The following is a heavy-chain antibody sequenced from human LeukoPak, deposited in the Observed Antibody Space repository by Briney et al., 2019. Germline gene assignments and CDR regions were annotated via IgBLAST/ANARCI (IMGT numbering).Heavy chain of an antibody. CDR1: GFTFSSYS. D-gene: IGHD3-10*02. J-gene: IGHJ6*04. V-gene: IGHV3-21*06. CDR3: AELGITMIGGV. CDR2: ISSSSSYI. Sequence: GGSLRLSCAASGFTFSSYSMNWVRQAPGKGLEWVSSISSSSSYIYYADSVKGRFTISRDNAKNSLYLEMNSLRAEDTAVYYCAELGITMIGGVWGKGTTVTISS.